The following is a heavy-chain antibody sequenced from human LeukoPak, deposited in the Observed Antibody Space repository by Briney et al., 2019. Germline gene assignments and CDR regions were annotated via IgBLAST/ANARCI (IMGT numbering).Heavy chain of an antibody. D-gene: IGHD3/OR15-3a*01. CDR2: ISYDGSNK. CDR1: GFTFSSYG. Sequence: GRSLRLSCAASGFTFSSYGMHWVRQAPGKGLEWVAVISYDGSNKYYADSVKGRFTISRDNSKNTLYLQMNSLRAEDTAVYYCAMGTGLDAFDIWGQGTMVTVSS. CDR3: AMGTGLDAFDI. V-gene: IGHV3-30*03. J-gene: IGHJ3*02.